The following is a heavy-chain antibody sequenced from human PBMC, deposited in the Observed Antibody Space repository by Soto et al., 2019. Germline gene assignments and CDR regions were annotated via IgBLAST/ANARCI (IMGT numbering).Heavy chain of an antibody. J-gene: IGHJ6*02. CDR3: AKDALTVAGPQRGSLDV. V-gene: IGHV3-30*18. CDR1: GFTLSRKG. Sequence: GGSLRLSCAASGFTLSRKGMHWVRQAPGKGLEWVAVISYDGSNKYYGDSVKGRFTISRDNSKNTVSLQMNSLRAEDTAVYYCAKDALTVAGPQRGSLDVWGQGTTVTVSS. CDR2: ISYDGSNK. D-gene: IGHD6-19*01.